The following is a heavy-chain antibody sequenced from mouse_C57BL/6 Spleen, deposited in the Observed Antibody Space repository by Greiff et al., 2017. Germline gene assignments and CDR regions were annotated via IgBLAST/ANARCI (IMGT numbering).Heavy chain of an antibody. CDR3: AGTPYYDYYPYYFDY. Sequence: QVQLQQSGAELVRPGSSVKLSCKASGYTFTSYWMHWVKQRPIQGLEWIGNIDPSDSETHYNQKFKDKATLTVDKSSSTAYMQLSSLTSEDSAVXYCAGTPYYDYYPYYFDYWGQGTTLTVSS. D-gene: IGHD2-3*01. J-gene: IGHJ2*01. CDR1: GYTFTSYW. CDR2: IDPSDSET. V-gene: IGHV1-52*01.